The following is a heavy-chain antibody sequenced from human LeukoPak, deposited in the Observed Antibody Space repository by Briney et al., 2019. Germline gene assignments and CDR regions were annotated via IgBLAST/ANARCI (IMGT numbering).Heavy chain of an antibody. J-gene: IGHJ4*02. D-gene: IGHD6-19*01. Sequence: GGCLRLSCAASGFTFSSYAISWVRQAPGKGLEWVSAISGSGGSTYYADSVKGRFTISRDNSKSTVYLQMNSLRAEDTAVYYCAKDPSSGRLKYFDYWGQGTLVTVSS. CDR1: GFTFSSYA. CDR3: AKDPSSGRLKYFDY. V-gene: IGHV3-23*01. CDR2: ISGSGGST.